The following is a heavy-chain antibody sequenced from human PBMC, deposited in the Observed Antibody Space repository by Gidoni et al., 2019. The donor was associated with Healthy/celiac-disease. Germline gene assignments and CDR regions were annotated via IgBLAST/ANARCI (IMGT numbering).Heavy chain of an antibody. Sequence: QVQLQESGPGLVKPSQTLSLPCTVSGGSISSGGYYWSWIRQHPGKGLEWIGYIYYSGSTYYNPSLKSLVTISVDTSKNQFSLKLSSVTAADTAVYYCARGTPQYYYDSSAVDAFDIWGQGTMVTVSS. CDR3: ARGTPQYYYDSSAVDAFDI. CDR1: GGSISSGGYY. CDR2: IYYSGST. J-gene: IGHJ3*02. V-gene: IGHV4-31*01. D-gene: IGHD3-22*01.